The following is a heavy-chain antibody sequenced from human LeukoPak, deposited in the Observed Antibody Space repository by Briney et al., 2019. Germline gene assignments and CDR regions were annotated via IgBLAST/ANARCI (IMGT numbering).Heavy chain of an antibody. Sequence: ASVKVSCKASGGTFSSYAISWVRQAPGQGLEWMGRIIPIFGTANYAQKFQGRVTITTDESTSTAYTELSSLRSEDMAVYYCAREIYDFWSGYYKGNDYWGQGTLVTVSS. J-gene: IGHJ4*02. D-gene: IGHD3-3*01. CDR3: AREIYDFWSGYYKGNDY. CDR1: GGTFSSYA. CDR2: IIPIFGTA. V-gene: IGHV1-69*05.